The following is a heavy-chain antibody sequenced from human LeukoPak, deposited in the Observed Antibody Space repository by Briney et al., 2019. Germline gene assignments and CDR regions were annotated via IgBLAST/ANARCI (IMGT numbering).Heavy chain of an antibody. CDR1: GFTFSSHS. CDR2: ISSSSSYI. D-gene: IGHD6-19*01. CDR3: ARGAVANQDY. Sequence: GGSLRLSCAASGFTFSSHSMNWVRQAPGKGLEWVSSISSSSSYIYYADSVKGRFTISRDNAKNSLYLQMNSLRAEDTAVYYCARGAVANQDYWGQGTLVTVSS. V-gene: IGHV3-21*01. J-gene: IGHJ4*02.